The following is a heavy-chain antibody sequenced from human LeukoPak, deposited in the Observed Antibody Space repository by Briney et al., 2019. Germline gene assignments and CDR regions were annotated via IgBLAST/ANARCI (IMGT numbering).Heavy chain of an antibody. D-gene: IGHD6-6*01. CDR3: ARDGGSSSSPFDY. V-gene: IGHV3-48*03. Sequence: PGGPLRLSCAASGFTFSSYEMNWVRQAPGKGLEWVSYISSSGSTIYYADSVKGRFTISRDNAKNSLYLQMNSLRAEDTAVYYCARDGGSSSSPFDYWGQGTLVTVSS. CDR2: ISSSGSTI. CDR1: GFTFSSYE. J-gene: IGHJ4*02.